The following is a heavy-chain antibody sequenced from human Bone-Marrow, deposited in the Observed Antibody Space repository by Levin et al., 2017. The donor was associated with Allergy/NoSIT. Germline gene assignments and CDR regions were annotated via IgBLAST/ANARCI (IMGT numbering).Heavy chain of an antibody. Sequence: GESLKISCAASGFTFSSYGMHWVRQAPGKGLEWVAVISYDGSNKYYADSVKGRFTISRDNSKNTLYLQMNSLRAEDTAVYYCAKDVLRPTNWYFDLWGRGTLVTVSS. CDR2: ISYDGSNK. J-gene: IGHJ2*01. V-gene: IGHV3-30*18. CDR1: GFTFSSYG. D-gene: IGHD1-26*01. CDR3: AKDVLRPTNWYFDL.